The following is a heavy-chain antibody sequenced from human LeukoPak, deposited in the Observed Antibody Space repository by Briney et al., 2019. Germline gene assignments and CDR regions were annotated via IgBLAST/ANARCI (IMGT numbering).Heavy chain of an antibody. V-gene: IGHV3-74*01. CDR1: GITFSNYW. CDR3: AREYSTGFDP. D-gene: IGHD2-15*01. CDR2: INSDGSST. Sequence: PGGSLRLSCAASGITFSNYWMNWVRQGPGKGLVWVSRINSDGSSTSYADSVKGRFTISRDNAKNTLYLQMNSLRAEDTAVYYCAREYSTGFDPWGQGTLVTVSS. J-gene: IGHJ5*02.